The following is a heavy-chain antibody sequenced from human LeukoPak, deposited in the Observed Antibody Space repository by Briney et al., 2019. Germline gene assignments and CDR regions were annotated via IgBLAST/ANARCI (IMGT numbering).Heavy chain of an antibody. V-gene: IGHV3-23*01. CDR2: ISGSGGST. J-gene: IGHJ4*02. CDR1: GFTFSSYA. D-gene: IGHD3-22*01. CDR3: AKVGSYDSSGYYDY. Sequence: GGSLRLSCAASGFTFSSYAMSWVRQAPGKGLEWVSAISGSGGSTYYADSVKGRFTISRDNSKNTLYLQMNSLRAEDTAVYYCAKVGSYDSSGYYDYWGQGTLVTVSS.